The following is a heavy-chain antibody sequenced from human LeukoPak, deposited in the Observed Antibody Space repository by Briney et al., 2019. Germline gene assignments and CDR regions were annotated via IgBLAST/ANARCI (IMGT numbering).Heavy chain of an antibody. CDR2: IDYNGKNT. V-gene: IGHV3-64*01. Sequence: GGSLRLSCAASGFTFNTYAMHWVRQAPGKGLEYVSAIDYNGKNTYYANSVKGRFTISRDHSKNTLYLQMNSLRAEDTAVYYCAKAWGATHEFDYWGQGTLVTVSS. CDR1: GFTFNTYA. CDR3: AKAWGATHEFDY. D-gene: IGHD1-26*01. J-gene: IGHJ4*02.